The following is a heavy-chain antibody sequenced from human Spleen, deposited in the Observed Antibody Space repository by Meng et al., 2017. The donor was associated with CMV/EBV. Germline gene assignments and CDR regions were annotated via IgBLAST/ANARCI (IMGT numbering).Heavy chain of an antibody. CDR1: GFTFSTYA. Sequence: GESLKISCAASGFTFSTYAMHWVRQAPGKGLEWVAVMSYDGSNKYYADSVKGRFIISRDNSKNTLYLQMNSLRAEDTAVYYCARDIAMITFGGVPHYWGQGTLVTAPQ. D-gene: IGHD3-16*01. J-gene: IGHJ4*02. V-gene: IGHV3-30*04. CDR3: ARDIAMITFGGVPHY. CDR2: MSYDGSNK.